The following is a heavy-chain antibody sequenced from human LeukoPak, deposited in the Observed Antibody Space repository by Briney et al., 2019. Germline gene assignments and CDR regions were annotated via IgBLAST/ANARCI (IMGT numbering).Heavy chain of an antibody. V-gene: IGHV4-39*07. Sequence: SETLSHTCTVSGGSISSSSYYWGWIRQPPGKGLEWIGSIYYSGSTYYNPSLKSRVTISVDTSKNQFSLKLSSVTAADTAVYYCAPRYCSGGSCDWGQGTLVTVSS. CDR1: GGSISSSSYY. D-gene: IGHD2-15*01. J-gene: IGHJ4*02. CDR2: IYYSGST. CDR3: APRYCSGGSCD.